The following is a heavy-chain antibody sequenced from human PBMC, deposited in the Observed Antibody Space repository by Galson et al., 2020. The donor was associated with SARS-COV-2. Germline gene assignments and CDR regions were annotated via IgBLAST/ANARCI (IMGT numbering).Heavy chain of an antibody. CDR3: ARDLRLELGYGMDV. Sequence: GESLKISCAASGFTLSSYSMNWVRQAPGKGLEWVSSISSRSSYIYYADSVKGRFTISRDNAKNSLYLQMNSPRAEDTAVYYCARDLRLELGYGMDVWCQGTTVTVTS. V-gene: IGHV3-21*01. D-gene: IGHD1-7*01. J-gene: IGHJ6*02. CDR1: GFTLSSYS. CDR2: ISSRSSYI.